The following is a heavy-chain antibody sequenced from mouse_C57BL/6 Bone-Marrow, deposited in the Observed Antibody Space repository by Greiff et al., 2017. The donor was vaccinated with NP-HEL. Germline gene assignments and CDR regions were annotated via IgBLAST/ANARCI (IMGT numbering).Heavy chain of an antibody. D-gene: IGHD2-3*01. CDR3: ARHDGYTYYFDY. V-gene: IGHV5-6*01. J-gene: IGHJ2*01. Sequence: EVTLVESGGDLVKPGGSLKLSCAASGFTFSSYGMSWVRQTPDKRLEWVATISSGGSYTYYPDSVKGRFTISRDNAKNTLYLQMSSLKSEDTAMYYCARHDGYTYYFDYWGQGTTLTVSS. CDR2: ISSGGSYT. CDR1: GFTFSSYG.